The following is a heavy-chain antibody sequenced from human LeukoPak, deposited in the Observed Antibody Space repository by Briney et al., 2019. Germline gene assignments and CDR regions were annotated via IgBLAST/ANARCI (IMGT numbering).Heavy chain of an antibody. CDR2: IKQDGSEK. CDR1: GFTFSSSW. Sequence: GGSLRLSCAASGFTFSSSWMHWVCQAPEKGLEWVADIKQDGSEKFYVDSVKGRFTISRDNAKNSLYLQMNSLRAEDTAVYYCARDRTRWFHWGQGTLVTVSS. J-gene: IGHJ4*02. CDR3: ARDRTRWFH. V-gene: IGHV3-7*01. D-gene: IGHD2-15*01.